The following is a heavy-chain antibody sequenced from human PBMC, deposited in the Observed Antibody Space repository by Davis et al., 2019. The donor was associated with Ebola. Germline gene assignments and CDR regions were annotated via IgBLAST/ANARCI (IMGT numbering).Heavy chain of an antibody. Sequence: PSETLSLTCAVYGGSFSGYYWSWIRQPPGKGLEWIGEINHSGSTNYNPSLKSRVTISVDTSKNQFSLKLSSVTAADTAVYYCARCRGRPRCGMDVWGQGTTVTVSS. CDR3: ARCRGRPRCGMDV. J-gene: IGHJ6*02. CDR2: INHSGST. V-gene: IGHV4-34*01. D-gene: IGHD3-10*01. CDR1: GGSFSGYY.